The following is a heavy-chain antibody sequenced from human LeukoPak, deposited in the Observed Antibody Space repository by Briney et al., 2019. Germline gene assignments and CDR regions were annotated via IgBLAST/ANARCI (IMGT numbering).Heavy chain of an antibody. Sequence: GGSLRLSCAASGFTFSSYGMHRLRRAPGKGLEWVAFIRYDGSNKYYADSVKGRFTISRDNAKNSLYLQMNSLRAEDTAVYYCARESIAARPHYYYYYMDVWGKGTTVTVSS. CDR2: IRYDGSNK. CDR3: ARESIAARPHYYYYYMDV. J-gene: IGHJ6*03. V-gene: IGHV3-30*02. CDR1: GFTFSSYG. D-gene: IGHD6-6*01.